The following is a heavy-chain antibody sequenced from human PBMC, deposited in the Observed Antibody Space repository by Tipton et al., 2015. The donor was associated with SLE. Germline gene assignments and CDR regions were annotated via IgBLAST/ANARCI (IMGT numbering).Heavy chain of an antibody. CDR3: ARGGYYFDSSGQFDY. J-gene: IGHJ4*02. V-gene: IGHV4-4*02. CDR2: IYHSGNA. Sequence: TLSLTCAVSGASFSSSHWWTWVRQPPGKGLEWIGEIYHSGNANYNSSLKSRVTISVDTSKNQFSLELSSVTAADTAVYYCARGGYYFDSSGQFDYWGQETLVTVSS. D-gene: IGHD3-22*01. CDR1: GASFSSSHW.